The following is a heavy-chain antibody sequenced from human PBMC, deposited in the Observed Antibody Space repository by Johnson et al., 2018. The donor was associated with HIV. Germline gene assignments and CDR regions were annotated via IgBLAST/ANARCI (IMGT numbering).Heavy chain of an antibody. CDR3: ARGGSSTSLDAFDI. CDR2: ISYDGSNK. Sequence: QEQLVESGGGVVQPGRSLRLSCAASGFTFSSYAMHWVRQAPGKGLEWVAVISYDGSNKYYADSVKGRFTISRDNSKNTLYLQMNSLRAEDTAVYYCARGGSSTSLDAFDIWGQGTKVTVSS. V-gene: IGHV3-30-3*01. D-gene: IGHD2-2*01. J-gene: IGHJ3*02. CDR1: GFTFSSYA.